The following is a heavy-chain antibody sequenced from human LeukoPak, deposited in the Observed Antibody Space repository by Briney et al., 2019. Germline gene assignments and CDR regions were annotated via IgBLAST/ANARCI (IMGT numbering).Heavy chain of an antibody. CDR3: ARGVRYYGSGSYYKHPDYFDY. V-gene: IGHV4-59*12. Sequence: PSETLSLTCTVSGGSMSPYHWGWIRQPPGKGLEWTGYIYYSGSTNYNPSLKSRVTISVDTSKNQFSLKLSSVTAADTAVYYCARGVRYYGSGSYYKHPDYFDYWGQGTLVTVSS. CDR1: GGSMSPYH. J-gene: IGHJ4*02. D-gene: IGHD3-10*01. CDR2: IYYSGST.